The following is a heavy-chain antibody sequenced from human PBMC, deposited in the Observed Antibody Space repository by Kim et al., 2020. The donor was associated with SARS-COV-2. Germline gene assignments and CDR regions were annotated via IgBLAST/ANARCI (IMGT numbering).Heavy chain of an antibody. CDR2: IYYSGST. D-gene: IGHD3-10*01. Sequence: SETLSLTCTVSGGSISSGDYYWSWIRQPPGKGLEWIGYIYYSGSTYYNPSLKSRVTISVDTSKNQFSLKLSSVTAADTAVYYCARGWVGLWFGEFDYWGQGTLVTVSS. J-gene: IGHJ4*02. V-gene: IGHV4-30-4*01. CDR1: GGSISSGDYY. CDR3: ARGWVGLWFGEFDY.